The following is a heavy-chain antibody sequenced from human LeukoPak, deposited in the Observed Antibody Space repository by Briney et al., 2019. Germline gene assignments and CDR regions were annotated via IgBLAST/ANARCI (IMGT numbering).Heavy chain of an antibody. Sequence: SETLSLTCTVSGGSISSGGYYWGWIRQHPGKGLEWIGYIYYSGSTYYNPSLKSRVTISVDTSKNQFSLKLSSVTAADTAVYYCARELRGGIAAAPGWFDPWGQGTLVTVSS. D-gene: IGHD6-13*01. V-gene: IGHV4-31*03. CDR1: GGSISSGGYY. J-gene: IGHJ5*02. CDR2: IYYSGST. CDR3: ARELRGGIAAAPGWFDP.